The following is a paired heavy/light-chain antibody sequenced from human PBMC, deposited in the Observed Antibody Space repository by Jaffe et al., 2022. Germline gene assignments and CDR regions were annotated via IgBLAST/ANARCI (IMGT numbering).Heavy chain of an antibody. Sequence: QVQLVQSGAEVKKPGSSVKVSCKASGGTFSSYAISWVRQAPGQGLEWMGGIIPIFGTANYAQKFQGRVTITADESTSTAYMELSSLRSEDTAVYYCAMYSSSWYSPFDYYYYYMDVWGKGTTVTVSS. CDR2: IIPIFGTA. CDR1: GGTFSSYA. J-gene: IGHJ6*03. D-gene: IGHD6-13*01. CDR3: AMYSSSWYSPFDYYYYYMDV. V-gene: IGHV1-69*01.
Light chain of an antibody. CDR2: GAS. CDR3: QQYGSSSMYT. CDR1: QSVSSSY. Sequence: EIVLTQSPGTLSLSPGERATLSCRASQSVSSSYLAWYQQKPGQAPRLLIYGASSRATGIPDRFSGSGSGTDFTLTISRLEPEDFAVYYCQQYGSSSMYTFGQGTKLEIK. J-gene: IGKJ2*01. V-gene: IGKV3-20*01.